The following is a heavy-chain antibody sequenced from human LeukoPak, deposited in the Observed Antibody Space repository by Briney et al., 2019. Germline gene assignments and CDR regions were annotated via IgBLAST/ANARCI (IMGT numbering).Heavy chain of an antibody. Sequence: PGGSLRLSCAASGFTFSGYGMHWVRQAPGKGLEWVAFIRYDGSIKYYADSVKGRFTISRDNSKNTLYLQMNSLRAEDTAVYYCAKTYTGGVVAATCSDYWGQGTLVTVSS. D-gene: IGHD2-15*01. CDR3: AKTYTGGVVAATCSDY. CDR1: GFTFSGYG. CDR2: IRYDGSIK. J-gene: IGHJ4*02. V-gene: IGHV3-30*02.